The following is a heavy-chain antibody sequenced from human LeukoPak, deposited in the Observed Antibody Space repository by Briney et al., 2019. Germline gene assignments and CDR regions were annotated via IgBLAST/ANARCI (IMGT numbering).Heavy chain of an antibody. Sequence: GGSLRLSCAASGFTFSNAWMSWVRQAPGKGLEWVGRIKSKTDGGTTDYAAPVKGRFTISRDDSKNTLYLQMNSLRAEDTAVYYCARDRSGSRLDYWGQGTLVTVSS. J-gene: IGHJ4*02. CDR1: GFTFSNAW. CDR2: IKSKTDGGTT. V-gene: IGHV3-15*01. D-gene: IGHD1-26*01. CDR3: ARDRSGSRLDY.